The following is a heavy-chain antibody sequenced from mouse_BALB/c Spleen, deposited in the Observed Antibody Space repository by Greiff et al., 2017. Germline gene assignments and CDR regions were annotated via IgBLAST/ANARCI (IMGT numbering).Heavy chain of an antibody. CDR1: GFTFSSYT. CDR3: TRDMLQAWFAY. D-gene: IGHD6-5*01. CDR2: ISSGGSYT. J-gene: IGHJ3*01. Sequence: EVQVVESGGGLVKPGGSLKLSCAASGFTFSSYTMSWVRQTPEKRLEWVATISSGGSYTYYPDSVKGRFTISRDNAKNTLYLQMSSLKSEDTAMYYCTRDMLQAWFAYWGQGTLVTVSA. V-gene: IGHV5-6-4*01.